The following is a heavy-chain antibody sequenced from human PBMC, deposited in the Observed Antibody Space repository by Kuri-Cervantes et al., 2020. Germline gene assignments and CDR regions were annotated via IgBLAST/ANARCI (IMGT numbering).Heavy chain of an antibody. J-gene: IGHJ4*02. D-gene: IGHD2-21*02. V-gene: IGHV3-30*01. CDR3: AKATYCGGDCYSNYFDY. CDR2: ISYDGSNK. CDR1: GFTFSSYA. Sequence: LSLTCAASGFTFSSYAMHWVRQAPGKGLEWVAVISYDGSNKYYADSVKGQFTISRDNSKNTLYLQMNSLRAEDTAVYYCAKATYCGGDCYSNYFDYWGQGTLVTVSS.